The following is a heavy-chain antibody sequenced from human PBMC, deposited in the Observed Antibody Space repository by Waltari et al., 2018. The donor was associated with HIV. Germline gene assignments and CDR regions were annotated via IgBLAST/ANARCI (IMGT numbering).Heavy chain of an antibody. CDR3: ARDTVSYQLRYYYYGMDV. CDR1: VGPVRRYM. CDR2: IIPIFGTA. V-gene: IGHV1-69*13. Sequence: VQQSPSGAQVKKPGSSVTVSRKASVGPVRRYMIRSVPQPPVLGRERMGGIIPIFGTANDAQKFQGRVTMTADESTSTAYMELSSLRSEDTAVYYCARDTVSYQLRYYYYGMDVWGQGTTVTVSS. D-gene: IGHD2-2*01. J-gene: IGHJ6*02.